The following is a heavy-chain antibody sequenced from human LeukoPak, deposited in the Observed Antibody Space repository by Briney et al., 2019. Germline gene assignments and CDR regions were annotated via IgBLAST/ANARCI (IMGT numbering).Heavy chain of an antibody. D-gene: IGHD3-22*01. CDR1: GYTFTNYG. J-gene: IGHJ4*02. CDR3: ARDCDRNGCYCY. CDR2: ISTNNGNT. Sequence: ASVKVSCKASGYTFTNYGISWVRQAPGQGLEWMGWISTNNGNTNYAQKLQGRVTMTTDASTSTAYMELRSLRSDDTAIYYCARDCDRNGCYCYWGQGTLVTVSS. V-gene: IGHV1-18*01.